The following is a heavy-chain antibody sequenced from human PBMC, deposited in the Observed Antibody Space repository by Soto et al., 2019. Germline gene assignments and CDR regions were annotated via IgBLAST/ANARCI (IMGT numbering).Heavy chain of an antibody. Sequence: ASVKVSCKSSGYTFTGYYMHCVREAPGQGLEWMGWINPNSGGTNYAQKFQGWVTMTRDTSISTAYMELSRLRSDDTAVYYCARTNVEGYYYYGMHVWGQGTTVTVSS. J-gene: IGHJ6*02. CDR1: GYTFTGYY. D-gene: IGHD3-16*01. CDR3: ARTNVEGYYYYGMHV. V-gene: IGHV1-2*04. CDR2: INPNSGGT.